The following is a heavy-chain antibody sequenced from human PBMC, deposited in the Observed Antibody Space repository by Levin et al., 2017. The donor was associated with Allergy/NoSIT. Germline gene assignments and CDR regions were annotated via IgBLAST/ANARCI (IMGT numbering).Heavy chain of an antibody. CDR2: INPSGGST. CDR3: AKDQDDILTGYSPGGAFDI. J-gene: IGHJ3*02. D-gene: IGHD3-9*01. Sequence: ASVKVSCKASGYTFTTYYMHWVRQAPGQGLEWMGIINPSGGSTSYAQKFQGRVTMTRDTSTSTVYMELSSLRSEDTAVYYCAKDQDDILTGYSPGGAFDIWGQGTMVTVSS. CDR1: GYTFTTYY. V-gene: IGHV1-46*03.